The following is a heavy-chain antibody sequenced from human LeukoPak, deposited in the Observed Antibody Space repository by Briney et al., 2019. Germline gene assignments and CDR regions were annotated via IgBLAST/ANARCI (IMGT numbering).Heavy chain of an antibody. J-gene: IGHJ4*02. CDR3: ARDPRGYSYGAMWGYYFDY. CDR1: GYSISSGYF. Sequence: PSETLSLTCTVSGYSISSGYFWGWIRQPPGKGLEWIGTIYNSGSTYYNASLESRVTISVDTSKNQFSLKLSSVTAADTAVYYCARDPRGYSYGAMWGYYFDYWGQGTLVTVSS. D-gene: IGHD5-18*01. CDR2: IYNSGST. V-gene: IGHV4-38-2*02.